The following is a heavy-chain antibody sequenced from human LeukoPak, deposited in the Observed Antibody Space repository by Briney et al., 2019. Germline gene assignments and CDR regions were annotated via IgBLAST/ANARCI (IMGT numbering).Heavy chain of an antibody. D-gene: IGHD3-22*01. J-gene: IGHJ4*02. CDR3: ARDTRMSSGYHYFDL. V-gene: IGHV4-30-4*01. CDR1: GDSISSGDYY. CDR2: IYYSGST. Sequence: SETLSLTCSVSGDSISSGDYYWSWVRQPPGKTLECIGYIYYSGSTYSNPSLWSRVTISVDTPNKQFSLKLSSVTAADTAVYYCARDTRMSSGYHYFDLWGQGTLVTVSS.